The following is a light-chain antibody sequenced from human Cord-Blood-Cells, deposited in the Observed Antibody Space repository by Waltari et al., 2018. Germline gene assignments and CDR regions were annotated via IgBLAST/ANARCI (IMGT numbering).Light chain of an antibody. Sequence: QSALTQPASVSGSPGQPITISCPGSSSDVGGYNSVSWYQQHPGKAPKLMIYDVSNRPSGVSNRFSGSKSGNTASLTISGLQAEDEADYYCSSYTSSSTLVFGGGTKLTVL. CDR1: SSDVGGYNS. CDR3: SSYTSSSTLV. V-gene: IGLV2-14*03. CDR2: DVS. J-gene: IGLJ3*02.